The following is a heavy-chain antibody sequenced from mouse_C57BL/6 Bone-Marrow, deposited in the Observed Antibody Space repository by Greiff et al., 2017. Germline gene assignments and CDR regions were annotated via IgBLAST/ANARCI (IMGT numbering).Heavy chain of an antibody. CDR2: LSNGGGST. J-gene: IGHJ4*01. D-gene: IGHD2-2*01. V-gene: IGHV5-12*01. Sequence: EVMLVESGGGLVQPGGSLKLSCAASGFTFSDYYMYLVRQTPEKRLEWVAYLSNGGGSTYYPDTVKGRFTISRDNAKHTLYLQMSRLKSEDTAMYYCARHRGYLCYYAMDYWGQGTSVTVSS. CDR1: GFTFSDYY. CDR3: ARHRGYLCYYAMDY.